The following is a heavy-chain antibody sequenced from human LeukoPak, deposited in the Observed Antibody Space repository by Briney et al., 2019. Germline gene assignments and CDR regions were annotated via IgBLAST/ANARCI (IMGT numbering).Heavy chain of an antibody. Sequence: GGSLRLSCAASGFTFSSYAMHWVRQAPGKGLEWVAVISYDGSNKYYADSVKGRFTISRDNSKNTLYLQMNSLRAEDTAVYYCAKSPYYDFWSGYPNFDYWGQGTLVTVSS. CDR2: ISYDGSNK. V-gene: IGHV3-30-3*02. J-gene: IGHJ4*02. D-gene: IGHD3-3*01. CDR1: GFTFSSYA. CDR3: AKSPYYDFWSGYPNFDY.